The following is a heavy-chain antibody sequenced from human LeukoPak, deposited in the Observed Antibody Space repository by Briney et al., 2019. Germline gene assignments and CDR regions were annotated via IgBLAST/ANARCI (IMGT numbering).Heavy chain of an antibody. D-gene: IGHD6-19*01. CDR2: ISGIGIDT. V-gene: IGHV3-23*01. CDR3: AKEGQTVAGNGYFDS. Sequence: GGSLRLSCAASGFTFNNYGMGWVRQAPGKGLEWISSISGIGIDTYYADSVKGRFTVSRDNSENTLYLHMNSLTDEDTALYDCAKEGQTVAGNGYFDSWGQGILVTVSS. J-gene: IGHJ4*02. CDR1: GFTFNNYG.